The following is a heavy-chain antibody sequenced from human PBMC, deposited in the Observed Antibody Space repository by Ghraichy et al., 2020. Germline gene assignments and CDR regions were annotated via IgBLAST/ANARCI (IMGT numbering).Heavy chain of an antibody. CDR3: ARQWGDPLYSGTYRHFDY. CDR1: GGSISTYY. J-gene: IGHJ4*01. Sequence: SETLSLTCTVFGGSISTYYWSWIRQPPGKGLEWIGYIYTSGSTNYNPSLKSRVTVSVDTSKNQFSLKLSSLTAADTAIYYCARQWGDPLYSGTYRHFDYWGQGPLVTVSS. V-gene: IGHV4-4*09. D-gene: IGHD1-26*01. CDR2: IYTSGST.